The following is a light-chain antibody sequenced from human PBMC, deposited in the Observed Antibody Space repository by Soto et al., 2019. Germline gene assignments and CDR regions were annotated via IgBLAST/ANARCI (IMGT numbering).Light chain of an antibody. CDR3: CSFAGSYTWV. CDR2: DVS. V-gene: IGLV2-11*01. CDR1: SSDVGGYNY. J-gene: IGLJ2*01. Sequence: ALTQPRSVSGSPGQSVTISCTGTSSDVGGYNYVSWYQQHPGKAPKLMIYDVSKRPSGVPDRFSGSKSGNTASLTISGLQAEDEADYYCCSFAGSYTWVFGGGTKLTVL.